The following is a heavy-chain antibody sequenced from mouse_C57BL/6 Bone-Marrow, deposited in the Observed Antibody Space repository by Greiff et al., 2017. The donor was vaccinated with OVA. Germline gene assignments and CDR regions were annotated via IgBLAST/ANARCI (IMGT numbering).Heavy chain of an antibody. V-gene: IGHV3-6*01. D-gene: IGHD6-1*01. J-gene: IGHJ3*01. Sequence: EVHLVESGPGLVKPSQSLSLTCSVTGYSITSGYYWNWIRQFPGNKLEWMGYISYDGSNNYNPSLKNRISITRDTSKNQFFLKLNSVTTEDTATYYCARLALFAYWGQGTLVTVSA. CDR1: GYSITSGYY. CDR3: ARLALFAY. CDR2: ISYDGSN.